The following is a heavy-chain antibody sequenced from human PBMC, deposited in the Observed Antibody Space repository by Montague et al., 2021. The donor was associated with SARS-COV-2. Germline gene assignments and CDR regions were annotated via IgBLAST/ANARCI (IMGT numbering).Heavy chain of an antibody. CDR3: SRGGGMIRGVVDF. CDR2: ISRSGDRA. Sequence: SLRLSCAASGFTFDDYGMSWVRQVPGKGLEWVSGISRSGDRAAYGDSVKGRFTISRDNAKNSLYLQMNSLRLGDTAFYHCSRGGGMIRGVVDFWGQGILVSVSS. CDR1: GFTFDDYG. D-gene: IGHD3-10*01. V-gene: IGHV3-20*01. J-gene: IGHJ4*02.